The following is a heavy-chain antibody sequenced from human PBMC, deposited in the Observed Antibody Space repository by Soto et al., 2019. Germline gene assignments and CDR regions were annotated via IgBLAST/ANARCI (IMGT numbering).Heavy chain of an antibody. CDR3: AKACSSTSCYLDDYYYYMDV. D-gene: IGHD2-2*01. J-gene: IGHJ6*03. Sequence: PGGCLRLSCAASGFTFSSNAMSWVRQAPGKGLEWLSAISGSGGSTYYADSVKGRFTISRDNSKNTLYLQMNSLRAEDTAVYYCAKACSSTSCYLDDYYYYMDVWGKGTTVTVSS. CDR1: GFTFSSNA. CDR2: ISGSGGST. V-gene: IGHV3-23*01.